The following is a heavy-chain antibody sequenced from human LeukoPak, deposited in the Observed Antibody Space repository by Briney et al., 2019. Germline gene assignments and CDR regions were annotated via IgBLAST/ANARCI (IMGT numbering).Heavy chain of an antibody. D-gene: IGHD1-7*01. CDR2: ISAYNGNT. CDR1: GYTFTSYG. V-gene: IGHV1-18*01. CDR3: ARAHPLSLELLREIDY. Sequence: ASVKVSCKASGYTFTSYGISWVRQAPGQGLEWMGWISAYNGNTNYAQKLQGRVTMTTDTSTSTAYMELRSLRSDDTAVYYCARAHPLSLELLREIDYWGQGTLVTVSS. J-gene: IGHJ4*02.